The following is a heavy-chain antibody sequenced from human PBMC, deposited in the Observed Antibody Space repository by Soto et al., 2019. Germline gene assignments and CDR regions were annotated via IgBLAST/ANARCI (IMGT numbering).Heavy chain of an antibody. V-gene: IGHV1-69*01. CDR3: ARRYSSSSKTSNWFDP. CDR1: GGTFSSYA. Sequence: QVQLVQSGAEVKKPGSSVKVSCKASGGTFSSYAISWVRQAPGQGLEWMGGSIPIFGTANYAQKFQGRLTIPADESTSTAYMELSSLRSEDTAVYYCARRYSSSSKTSNWFDPWGQGTLVTVSS. D-gene: IGHD6-6*01. CDR2: SIPIFGTA. J-gene: IGHJ5*02.